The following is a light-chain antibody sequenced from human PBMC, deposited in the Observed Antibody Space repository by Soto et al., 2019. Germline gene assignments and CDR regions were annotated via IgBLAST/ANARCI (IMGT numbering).Light chain of an antibody. CDR3: QQTHSLPLS. V-gene: IGKV1-39*01. J-gene: IGKJ3*01. CDR1: QSVTTY. CDR2: SAS. Sequence: DIQVTQSPSSLSASVGDRVTITCRASQSVTTYLNWYQQKPGKAPNLLIYSASSLQTGVPSRFSGSGSGTDFTLTINTLQPEDFATYYCQQTHSLPLSFGPGTKVDIK.